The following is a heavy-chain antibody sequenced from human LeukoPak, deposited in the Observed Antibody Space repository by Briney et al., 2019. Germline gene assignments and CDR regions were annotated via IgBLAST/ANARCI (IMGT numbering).Heavy chain of an antibody. D-gene: IGHD4/OR15-4a*01. CDR2: IYYSGST. V-gene: IGHV4-59*12. Sequence: SETLSLTCTVSGGSIIGYYLNWIRQPPGKGLEWIGSIYYSGSTNYNPSLKSRVTISVETSKNQFSLKLSSVTAADTAVYYCARYANSPYYYYAMDVWGQGTTVTVSS. CDR3: ARYANSPYYYYAMDV. J-gene: IGHJ6*02. CDR1: GGSIIGYY.